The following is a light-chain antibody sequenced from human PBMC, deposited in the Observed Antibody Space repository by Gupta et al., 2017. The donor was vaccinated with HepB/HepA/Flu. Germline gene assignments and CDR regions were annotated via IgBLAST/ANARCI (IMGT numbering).Light chain of an antibody. CDR2: DVT. V-gene: IGLV2-11*01. Sequence: QSALTQPRSVSGSPGQSVTISCPGTSSDVGGYNYVSWYQQHPGKAPKFMIYDVTKRPSGVPDRFSGSKSGNTAFLTISELQAEDEADYYCCSYAGSFSSRVFGTGTRVTVL. CDR1: SSDVGGYNY. CDR3: CSYAGSFSSRV. J-gene: IGLJ1*01.